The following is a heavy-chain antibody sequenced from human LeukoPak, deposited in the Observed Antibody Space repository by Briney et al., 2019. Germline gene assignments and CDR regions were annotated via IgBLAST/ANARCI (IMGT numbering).Heavy chain of an antibody. V-gene: IGHV3-23*01. CDR3: AKYSSGWWSTEWFAP. J-gene: IGHJ5*02. CDR1: GFTFSIYA. CDR2: ISGSGGST. Sequence: PGGSLRLSCAASGFTFSIYAMSWVRQAPGKGLEWVSAISGSGGSTYYADSVKGRFTISRDNSKNTLYLQMNSLRAEDTAVYYCAKYSSGWWSTEWFAPWGQGTLVTVSS. D-gene: IGHD6-19*01.